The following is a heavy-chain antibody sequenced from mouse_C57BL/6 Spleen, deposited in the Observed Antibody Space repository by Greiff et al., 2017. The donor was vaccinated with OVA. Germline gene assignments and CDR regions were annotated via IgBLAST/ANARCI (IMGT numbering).Heavy chain of an antibody. Sequence: QVQLQQSGAELVRPGASVTLSCKASGYTFTDYEMHWVKQTPVHGLEWIGAIDPETGGTAYNQKFKGKAILTADESSSTAYMELRSLTSEDSAVYYCTFYYGYDYYAMDYWGQGTSVTVSS. CDR3: TFYYGYDYYAMDY. CDR2: IDPETGGT. J-gene: IGHJ4*01. D-gene: IGHD2-2*01. V-gene: IGHV1-15*01. CDR1: GYTFTDYE.